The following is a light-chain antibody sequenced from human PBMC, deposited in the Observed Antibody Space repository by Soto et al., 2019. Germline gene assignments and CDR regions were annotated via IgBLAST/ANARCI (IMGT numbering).Light chain of an antibody. Sequence: QSALTQPPSVSGAPGQRVTISCTGSSSNIGAGYDVHWYQQLPGTAPKLLIFGNSNRPSGVPDRFSGSKSGTSASLAITGLQAEDEADYYCQSYDSTFYVFGTGTKVT. V-gene: IGLV1-40*01. J-gene: IGLJ1*01. CDR2: GNS. CDR3: QSYDSTFYV. CDR1: SSNIGAGYD.